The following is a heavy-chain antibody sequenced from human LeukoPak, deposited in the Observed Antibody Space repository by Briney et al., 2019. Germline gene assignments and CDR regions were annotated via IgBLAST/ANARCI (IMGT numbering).Heavy chain of an antibody. CDR3: AKDKYSSSPFDY. V-gene: IGHV3-23*01. D-gene: IGHD6-6*01. CDR2: ISGSGGST. CDR1: GFTVSSNY. J-gene: IGHJ4*02. Sequence: GGSLRLSCAASGFTVSSNYMSWVRQAPGKGLEWVSAISGSGGSTYYADSVKGRFTISRDNSKNTLYLQMNSLRAEDTAVYYCAKDKYSSSPFDYWGQGTLVTVSS.